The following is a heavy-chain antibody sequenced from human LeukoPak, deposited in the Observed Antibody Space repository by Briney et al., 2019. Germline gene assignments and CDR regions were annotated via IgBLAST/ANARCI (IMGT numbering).Heavy chain of an antibody. CDR1: GFTFRDYH. V-gene: IGHV3-11*06. CDR2: IVGSSSYT. D-gene: IGHD6-19*01. Sequence: GGSLRLSCAASGFTFRDYHMSWIRQAPGKGLERVAYIVGSSSYTNYADSVKGRFTISRDNGENSLYLQMNSLRAEDTAVYFCARASQWLAFDYWGQGTLVTVSS. CDR3: ARASQWLAFDY. J-gene: IGHJ4*02.